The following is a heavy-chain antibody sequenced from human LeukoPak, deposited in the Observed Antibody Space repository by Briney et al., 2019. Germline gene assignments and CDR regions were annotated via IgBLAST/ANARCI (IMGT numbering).Heavy chain of an antibody. CDR3: AREDPQTTVPEGMDV. J-gene: IGHJ6*02. CDR1: GGSISRYY. Sequence: SETLSLTCTVSGGSISRYYWSWIRQSPGKGLEWIGYIYRSGTTNYNPSLKSRLTIPVDTSKNQFSLKLSSVTAADTAVYYCAREDPQTTVPEGMDVWGQGTTVTVSS. CDR2: IYRSGTT. V-gene: IGHV4-59*01. D-gene: IGHD4-17*01.